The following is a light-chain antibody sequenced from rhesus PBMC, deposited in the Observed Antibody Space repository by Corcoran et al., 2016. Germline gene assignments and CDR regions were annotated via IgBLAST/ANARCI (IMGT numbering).Light chain of an antibody. V-gene: IGLV2S9*01. J-gene: IGLJ1*01. CDR2: DVS. CDR3: CSYRSESTYI. CDR1: SSDIGGYYD. Sequence: QSALTQPPSVSKSLGQSVTISCTGTSSDIGGYYDVSWYRQHPGTAPRLLIYDVSKRPSGVSDRFSGSKSDNTASLTISGLQAEDEADYYCCSYRSESTYIFGTGTRLTVL.